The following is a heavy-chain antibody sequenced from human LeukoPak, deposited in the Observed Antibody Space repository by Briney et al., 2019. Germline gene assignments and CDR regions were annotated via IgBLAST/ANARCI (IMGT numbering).Heavy chain of an antibody. D-gene: IGHD3-22*01. J-gene: IGHJ3*01. CDR2: INPSGGST. Sequence: ASVKVSCKASGYTFTSYYMHWVRQAPGQGLEWMGIINPSGGSTSCAQKFQGRVTMTTDTSTSTAYMELRSLRSDDTAVYYCARGGYYDSSGYDPWGQGTMVTVSS. CDR1: GYTFTSYY. V-gene: IGHV1-46*01. CDR3: ARGGYYDSSGYDP.